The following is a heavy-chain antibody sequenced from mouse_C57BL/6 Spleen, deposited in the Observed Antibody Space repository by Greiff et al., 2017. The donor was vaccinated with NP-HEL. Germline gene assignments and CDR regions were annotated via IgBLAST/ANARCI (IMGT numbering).Heavy chain of an antibody. Sequence: EVQGVESGGGLVKPGGSLKLSCAASGFTFSSYAMSWVRQTPEKRLEWVATISDGGSYTYYPDNVKGRFTISRDNAKNNVYLQMSHLNSDDTAMYYCARDGDDWFAYWGQGTLVTVSA. CDR3: ARDGDDWFAY. V-gene: IGHV5-4*01. J-gene: IGHJ3*01. CDR1: GFTFSSYA. D-gene: IGHD3-3*01. CDR2: ISDGGSYT.